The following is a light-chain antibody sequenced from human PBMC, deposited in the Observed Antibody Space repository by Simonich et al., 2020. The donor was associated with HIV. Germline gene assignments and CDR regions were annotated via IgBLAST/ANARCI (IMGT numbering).Light chain of an antibody. V-gene: IGLV2-14*03. Sequence: QSALTQPASVSESPGQSITVSCTGTTSDIGSFDYVSWYQQHPGKAPKLTIFDVNKRPSGISDRFSGSKSGNTASLTISGLQAEDESDYYCCSYAGSYTWVFGGGTKLTVL. CDR3: CSYAGSYTWV. CDR1: TSDIGSFDY. CDR2: DVN. J-gene: IGLJ3*02.